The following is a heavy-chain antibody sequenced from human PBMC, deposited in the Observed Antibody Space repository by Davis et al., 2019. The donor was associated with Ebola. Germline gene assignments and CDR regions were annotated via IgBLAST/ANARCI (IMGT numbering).Heavy chain of an antibody. CDR1: GGSISSYY. CDR3: ARAGYYYYGMDV. CDR2: TYYRSKWYN. V-gene: IGHV6-1*01. Sequence: SQTLSLTCTVSGGSISSYYWSWIRQSPSRGLEWLGRTYYRSKWYNDYAVSVKSRITINPDTSKNQFSLQLNSVTPEDTAVYYCARAGYYYYGMDVWGQGTTVTVSS. J-gene: IGHJ6*02.